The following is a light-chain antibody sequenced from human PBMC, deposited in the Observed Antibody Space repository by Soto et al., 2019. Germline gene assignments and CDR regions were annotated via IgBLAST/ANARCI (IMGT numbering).Light chain of an antibody. CDR1: QTVLYSSNNRNY. CDR2: WAS. Sequence: IMITQSPDSLTVYLCVRATINCKSGQTVLYSSNNRNYLAWYQQRRGQPPKLLIYWASTRESGVPDRFSGSGSGKDFTLTISSLQAEDVAVYYCHQYYSTPLTFGGGTKVDIK. J-gene: IGKJ4*01. CDR3: HQYYSTPLT. V-gene: IGKV4-1*01.